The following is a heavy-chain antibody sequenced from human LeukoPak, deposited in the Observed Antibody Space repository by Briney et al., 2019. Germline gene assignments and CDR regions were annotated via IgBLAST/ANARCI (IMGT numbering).Heavy chain of an antibody. CDR2: IYHSGST. D-gene: IGHD3-16*01. CDR1: GGSISSGGYY. V-gene: IGHV4-30-2*01. Sequence: SETLSLTCTVSGGSISSGGYYWSWIRQPPGKGLEWIGYIYHSGSTYYNPSLKSRVTISVDRSKNQFSLKLSSVTAADTAVYYCARARLRNPGEYYFDYWGQGTLVTVSS. J-gene: IGHJ4*02. CDR3: ARARLRNPGEYYFDY.